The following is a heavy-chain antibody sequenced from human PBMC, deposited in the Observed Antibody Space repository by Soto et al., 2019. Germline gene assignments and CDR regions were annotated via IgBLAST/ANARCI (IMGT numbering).Heavy chain of an antibody. CDR2: IGESGTPT. J-gene: IGHJ6*02. CDR3: ARYIPGVRYYGMDV. D-gene: IGHD2-2*01. CDR1: GFTFGSYA. Sequence: EVQLLESGGGLVQPGGSRRLSCAASGFTFGSYAMKWVRQAPGKGLEWVSLIGESGTPTYYADSVKGRFTISRDNSGNTLFLEMYSLRAEDTAVYYCARYIPGVRYYGMDVWGQGTTVTVSS. V-gene: IGHV3-23*01.